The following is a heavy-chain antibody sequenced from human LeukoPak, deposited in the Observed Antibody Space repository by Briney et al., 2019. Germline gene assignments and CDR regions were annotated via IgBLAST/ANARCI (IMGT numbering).Heavy chain of an antibody. Sequence: PSETLSLTCAVYGGSFSGYYWSWIRQPPGKGLEWIGEINHSGSTNYNPSLKSRVTISVDTSKNQFSLKLSSVTAADTAVYYCASKRGYSGYDDYWGQGTLVTVSS. J-gene: IGHJ4*02. CDR1: GGSFSGYY. V-gene: IGHV4-34*01. D-gene: IGHD5-12*01. CDR2: INHSGST. CDR3: ASKRGYSGYDDY.